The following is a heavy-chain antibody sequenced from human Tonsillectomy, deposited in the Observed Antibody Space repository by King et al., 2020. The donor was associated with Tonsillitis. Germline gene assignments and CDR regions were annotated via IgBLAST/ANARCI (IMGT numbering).Heavy chain of an antibody. J-gene: IGHJ4*02. D-gene: IGHD2-15*01. CDR2: ISSGGSNV. V-gene: IGHV3-48*01. Sequence: VQLVESGGGLVQPGGSLRLSCAASGFTFGSYNMNWVRQAPGKGLEWVSYISSGGSNVDYADSVRGRFTISRDNAKNSLFLQMNSLGAEDTAVYYCARDHPDIYWGQGTLVIVSS. CDR3: ARDHPDIY. CDR1: GFTFGSYN.